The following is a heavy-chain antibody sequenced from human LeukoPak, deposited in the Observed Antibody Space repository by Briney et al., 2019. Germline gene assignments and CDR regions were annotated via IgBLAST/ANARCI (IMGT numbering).Heavy chain of an antibody. CDR2: VFDSWRT. D-gene: IGHD6-13*01. Sequence: PSETLSLTCTVSGGSMTTHHWNWIRQTPGKGLEWIGYVFDSWRTKENPSLKSRVTLSADTSKNQLSLRLSSVTAADTAVYYCASRLGYSSSWYYGMDVWGQGTTVTVSS. J-gene: IGHJ6*02. CDR3: ASRLGYSSSWYYGMDV. V-gene: IGHV4-59*08. CDR1: GGSMTTHH.